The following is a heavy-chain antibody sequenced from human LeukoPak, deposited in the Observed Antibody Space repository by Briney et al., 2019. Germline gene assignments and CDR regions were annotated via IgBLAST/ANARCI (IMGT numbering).Heavy chain of an antibody. CDR1: GGTFNSYA. J-gene: IGHJ5*02. CDR2: IIPIFGTA. CDR3: ARDLGSCKLGP. V-gene: IGHV1-69*05. D-gene: IGHD6-6*01. Sequence: SVKVSCKASGGTFNSYAISWVRQAPGQGLEWMGRIIPIFGTANYAQKFQGRVTITTDESTSTAYMELSSLRSEDTAVYYCARDLGSCKLGPWGQGTLVTVSS.